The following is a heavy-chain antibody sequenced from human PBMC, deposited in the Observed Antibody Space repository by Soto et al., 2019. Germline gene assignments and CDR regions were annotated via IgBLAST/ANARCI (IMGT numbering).Heavy chain of an antibody. D-gene: IGHD3-10*01. CDR2: ISSSSSYI. CDR3: ARDTYFYGSGSYGP. V-gene: IGHV3-21*01. CDR1: GFTFSSYS. Sequence: EVQLVESGGGLVKPGGSLRLSCAASGFTFSSYSMNWVRQAPGKGLEWVSSISSSSSYIYYADSVKGRFTISSDIAKNSLYLQMNRLRAEDRAVYYCARDTYFYGSGSYGPWGQGTLVTVSS. J-gene: IGHJ5*02.